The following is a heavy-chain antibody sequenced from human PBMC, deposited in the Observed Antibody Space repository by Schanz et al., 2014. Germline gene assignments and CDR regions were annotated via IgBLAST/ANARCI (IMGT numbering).Heavy chain of an antibody. Sequence: EVQLLESGGALEQPGGSLRLSCAASGITFSDYAMSWVRQAPGKGLEWVSTIASGGSHTFYADSVTGRFTISGDNSKTTMVVQMNSLRVEDTAIYYCAKIWKANHLTGRPGWSDGMDVWGQGTTV. CDR1: GITFSDYA. V-gene: IGHV3-23*01. J-gene: IGHJ6*02. D-gene: IGHD3-3*01. CDR3: AKIWKANHLTGRPGWSDGMDV. CDR2: IASGGSHT.